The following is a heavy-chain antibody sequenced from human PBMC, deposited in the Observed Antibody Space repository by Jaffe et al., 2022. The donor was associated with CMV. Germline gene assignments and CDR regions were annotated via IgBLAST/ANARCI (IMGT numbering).Heavy chain of an antibody. D-gene: IGHD2-2*02. CDR2: IIPIFGTA. Sequence: QVQLVQSGAEVKKPGSSVKVSCKASGGTFSSYAISWVRQAPGQGLEWMGGIIPIFGTANYAQKFQGRVTITADESTSTAYMELSSLRSEDTAVYYCARELGSCSSTSCYKYNWFDPWGQGTLVTVSS. CDR1: GGTFSSYA. J-gene: IGHJ5*02. V-gene: IGHV1-69*01. CDR3: ARELGSCSSTSCYKYNWFDP.